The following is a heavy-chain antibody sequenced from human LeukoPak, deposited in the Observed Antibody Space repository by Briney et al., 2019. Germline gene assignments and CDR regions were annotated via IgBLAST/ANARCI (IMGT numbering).Heavy chain of an antibody. CDR3: AKGQWELSVQSAFDI. Sequence: GGSLRLSCAASGFTSSDYALSWVRQAPGKGLEWVSTISANARNTYYADSVEGRFAISRDSSKNTLSLQMNSLRAEDTALYYCAKGQWELSVQSAFDIWGQGTMVTVSS. CDR1: GFTSSDYA. CDR2: ISANARNT. V-gene: IGHV3-23*01. J-gene: IGHJ3*02. D-gene: IGHD1-26*01.